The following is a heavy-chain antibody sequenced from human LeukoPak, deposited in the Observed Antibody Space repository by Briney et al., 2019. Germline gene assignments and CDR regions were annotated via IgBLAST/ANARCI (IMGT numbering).Heavy chain of an antibody. Sequence: SVKVSCKASGGTFSSYAISWVRQAPGQGLEWMGGIIPIFGTANHAQKFQGRVTITTDESTSTAYMELSSLRSEDTAVYYCARGAGYSYGYSGRYYYYYMDVWGKGTTVTVSS. CDR2: IIPIFGTA. V-gene: IGHV1-69*05. J-gene: IGHJ6*03. CDR3: ARGAGYSYGYSGRYYYYYMDV. CDR1: GGTFSSYA. D-gene: IGHD5-18*01.